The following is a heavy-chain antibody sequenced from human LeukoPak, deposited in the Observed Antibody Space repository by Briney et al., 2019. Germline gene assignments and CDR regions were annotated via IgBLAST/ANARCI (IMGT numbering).Heavy chain of an antibody. Sequence: GASVKVSCKASGYTFTSYAMHWVRQAPGQRLEWMGWINAGNGNTKYSREFQGRVTITRDTSASTAYMELSSLRSEDMAVYYCAREAQTSGSYPDYWGQGTLLTVSS. D-gene: IGHD1-26*01. V-gene: IGHV1-3*03. CDR3: AREAQTSGSYPDY. J-gene: IGHJ4*02. CDR1: GYTFTSYA. CDR2: INAGNGNT.